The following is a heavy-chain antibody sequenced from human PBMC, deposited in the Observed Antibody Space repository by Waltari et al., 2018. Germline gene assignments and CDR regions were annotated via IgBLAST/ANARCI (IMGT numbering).Heavy chain of an antibody. D-gene: IGHD3-10*01. J-gene: IGHJ4*02. Sequence: EVQLVESGGGLVQPGRSLRLSCTASVFTFGDYAMSWFRQAPGKELEWVGFIRSKAYGGTTEYAASVKGRFTISRDDSKSIAYLQMNSLKTEDTAVYYCTRGYQGPPGSGSYYQTLDYWGQGTLVTVSS. V-gene: IGHV3-49*03. CDR1: VFTFGDYA. CDR3: TRGYQGPPGSGSYYQTLDY. CDR2: IRSKAYGGTT.